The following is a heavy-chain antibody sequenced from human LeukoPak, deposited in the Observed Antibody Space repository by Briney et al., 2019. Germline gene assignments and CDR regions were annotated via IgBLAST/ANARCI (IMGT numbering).Heavy chain of an antibody. CDR3: ARAGCSSTSCGITDHDAFDI. Sequence: GSLRLSCAASGFTFSSYAMCWVRQAPGKGLEWSGEINHSGSTNYNPSLKSRVTISVDTSKNQFSLKLSSVTAADTAVYYCARAGCSSTSCGITDHDAFDIWGQGTMVTVYS. V-gene: IGHV4-34*01. CDR1: GFTFSSYA. CDR2: INHSGST. J-gene: IGHJ3*02. D-gene: IGHD2-2*01.